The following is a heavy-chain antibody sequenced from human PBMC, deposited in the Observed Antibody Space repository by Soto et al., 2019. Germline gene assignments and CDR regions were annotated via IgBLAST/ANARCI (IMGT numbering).Heavy chain of an antibody. CDR1: GGTFSSYA. J-gene: IGHJ6*02. CDR2: IIPIFGTA. V-gene: IGHV1-69*01. Sequence: QVQLVQSGAEVKKPGSSVKVSCKASGGTFSSYAISWVRQAPGQGLEWMGGIIPIFGTANYAQKFQGRVTITADECTRTAYMEFHSLRSEDTAVYYCTRRGIVVVPAAILAPSYYYGMDVWGQGTTVTVSS. CDR3: TRRGIVVVPAAILAPSYYYGMDV. D-gene: IGHD2-2*01.